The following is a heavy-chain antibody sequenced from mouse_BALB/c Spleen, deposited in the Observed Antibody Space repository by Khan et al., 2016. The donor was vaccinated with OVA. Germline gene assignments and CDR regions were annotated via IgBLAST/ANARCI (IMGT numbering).Heavy chain of an antibody. V-gene: IGHV10-1*02. J-gene: IGHJ4*01. CDR1: GFTFNNYA. D-gene: IGHD2-3*01. CDR2: IRSKSNNYAT. CDR3: GRIYDGYYYAMDY. Sequence: EVQLVESGGGLVQPKGSLKLSCAASGFTFNNYAMNWVRQAPGKGLEWVARIRSKSNNYATFYADSVKDRFTISRDDSQSMLYLQMNNLKTEDTAMYYCGRIYDGYYYAMDYWGQGTSVTVSS.